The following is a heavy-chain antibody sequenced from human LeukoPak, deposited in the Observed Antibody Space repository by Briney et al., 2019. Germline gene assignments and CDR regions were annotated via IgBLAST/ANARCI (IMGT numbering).Heavy chain of an antibody. V-gene: IGHV1-18*01. CDR2: ISAYNGNT. Sequence: ASVKISCKASGYTFTSYGISWVRQAPGQGLEWMGWISAYNGNTNYAQKLQGRVTMTTDTSTSTACMELRSLRSDDTAVYYCARAFSPTYYYDSSGYYLDYWGQGTLVTVSS. CDR3: ARAFSPTYYYDSSGYYLDY. D-gene: IGHD3-22*01. J-gene: IGHJ4*02. CDR1: GYTFTSYG.